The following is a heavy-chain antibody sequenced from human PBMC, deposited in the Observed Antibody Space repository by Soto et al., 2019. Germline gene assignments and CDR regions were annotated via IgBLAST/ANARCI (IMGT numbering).Heavy chain of an antibody. V-gene: IGHV4-31*03. CDR1: GGSISSGGYY. J-gene: IGHJ4*02. D-gene: IGHD6-13*01. CDR3: ARSFGVAAAGPFDY. Sequence: QVQLQESGPGLVKPSQTLSLTCTVSGGSISSGGYYWSWIRQHPGKGLEWIGYIYYSGSTYYNPSLKSRVTISVDTAKNQFSLKLSAVTAADTAVEYGARSFGVAAAGPFDYWGQGTLVTVSS. CDR2: IYYSGST.